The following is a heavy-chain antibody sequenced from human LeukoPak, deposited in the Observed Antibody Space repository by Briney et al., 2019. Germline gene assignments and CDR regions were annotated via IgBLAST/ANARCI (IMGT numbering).Heavy chain of an antibody. V-gene: IGHV3-7*03. J-gene: IGHJ6*02. CDR2: INHNGNVN. CDR3: ARGGGLDV. CDR1: GFTFSSYW. Sequence: GGSLRLSCAASGFTFSSYWMNWARQAPGKGLEWVASINHNGNVNYYVDSVKGRFTIFRDNAKNSLYQQMSNLRAEDTAVYFCARGGGLDVWGQGATVTVSS. D-gene: IGHD3-16*01.